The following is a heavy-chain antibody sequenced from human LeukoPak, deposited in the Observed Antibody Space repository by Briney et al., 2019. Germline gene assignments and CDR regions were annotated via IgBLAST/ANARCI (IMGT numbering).Heavy chain of an antibody. J-gene: IGHJ3*02. D-gene: IGHD3-3*01. CDR3: ARDRDYDFWSGHWGAFDI. V-gene: IGHV3-74*01. CDR1: GFTFSSYW. CDR2: INTDGSST. Sequence: GGSLRLSCAASGFTFSSYWMHWVRQAPGKGLVWVSRINTDGSSTSYADSVKGRFTISRDNAKNTLYLQMNSLRAEDTAVYYCARDRDYDFWSGHWGAFDIWGQGTMVTVSS.